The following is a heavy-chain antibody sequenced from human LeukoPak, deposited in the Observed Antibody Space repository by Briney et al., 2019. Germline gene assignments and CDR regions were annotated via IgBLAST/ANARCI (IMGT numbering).Heavy chain of an antibody. V-gene: IGHV3-23*01. D-gene: IGHD1-1*01. CDR1: GFTFSSYA. CDR3: AKGLERESRLDS. Sequence: GGSLRLSCAASGFTFSSYAMSWVRQAPGKGLEWVSAISGSGGSTYYADSVKGRFTISRDNSKNTLYLQMNSLRAEDTALYYCAKGLERESRLDSWGQGTLVTVSS. CDR2: ISGSGGST. J-gene: IGHJ4*02.